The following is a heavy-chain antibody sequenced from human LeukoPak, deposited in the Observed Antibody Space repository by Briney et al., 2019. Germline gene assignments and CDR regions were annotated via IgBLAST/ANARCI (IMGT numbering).Heavy chain of an antibody. CDR1: GFTSSDYA. CDR3: ARAPGSLVSVAGRPYYFDF. CDR2: ISTSGSGGAT. D-gene: IGHD6-6*01. V-gene: IGHV3-23*01. J-gene: IGHJ4*02. Sequence: GTSLRLSCAASGFTSSDYAMAWVRQAPGKGLEWVSIISTSGSGGATYYADSMKGRFTISRDNPKNTLYLQMNSLRAEDTAVYYCARAPGSLVSVAGRPYYFDFWGQGTLVTVSS.